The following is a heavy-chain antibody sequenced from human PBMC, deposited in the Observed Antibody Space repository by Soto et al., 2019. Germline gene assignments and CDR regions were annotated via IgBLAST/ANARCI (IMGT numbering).Heavy chain of an antibody. CDR2: IYWDDDK. CDR1: GFSLTTSGVG. J-gene: IGHJ4*02. CDR3: AHRILRTVFGLVTTTAIYFDF. V-gene: IGHV2-5*02. Sequence: QITLNESGPTVVKPAETLTLTCTFSGFSLTTSGVGVGWIRQSPGKAPEWLALIYWDDDKRYSASLKSRLTIPKDTSKNQGVLTMASVDPADTATYYCAHRILRTVFGLVTTTAIYFDFWGQGTPVVVSS. D-gene: IGHD3-3*01.